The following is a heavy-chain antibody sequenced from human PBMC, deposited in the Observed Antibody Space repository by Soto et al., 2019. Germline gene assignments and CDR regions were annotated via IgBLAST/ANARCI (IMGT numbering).Heavy chain of an antibody. CDR3: AKDTYQLRRRYYYCMDV. J-gene: IGHJ6*02. V-gene: IGHV3-30*18. CDR2: ISYDGSNK. D-gene: IGHD2-2*01. CDR1: GFTFSSYG. Sequence: LRLSCAASGFTFSSYGMHWVRQAPGKGLEWVAVISYDGSNKYYADSVKGRFTISRDNSKNTLYLQMNSLRAEGTAVYYCAKDTYQLRRRYYYCMDVWGQGTTVTVSS.